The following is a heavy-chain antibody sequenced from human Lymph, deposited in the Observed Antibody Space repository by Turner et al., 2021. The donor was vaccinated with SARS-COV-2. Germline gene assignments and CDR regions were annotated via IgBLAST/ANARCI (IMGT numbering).Heavy chain of an antibody. CDR1: GYTFTAYY. CDR2: INPNSGGT. J-gene: IGHJ6*02. D-gene: IGHD4-17*01. Sequence: QVQLVQSGAEVKKPGASVKVSCKASGYTFTAYYMHWVRQAPGQGLEWMGWINPNSGGTIYAQKFQGRVTMTRDTSISTAYMELSRLTSDDTAVYYCAREGVTVSGYYYGMDVWGQGTTVTVSS. CDR3: AREGVTVSGYYYGMDV. V-gene: IGHV1-2*02.